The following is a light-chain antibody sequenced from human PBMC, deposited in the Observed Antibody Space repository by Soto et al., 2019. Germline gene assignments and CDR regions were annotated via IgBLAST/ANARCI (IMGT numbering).Light chain of an antibody. CDR1: QTVRNNY. J-gene: IGKJ4*01. CDR3: RQFSSFPCT. V-gene: IGKV3-20*01. Sequence: ELVLTQSPGTLSLSPGERATLSCRASQTVRNNYLASYQQKPGQPARLLIYDESIRATGIPDRFSGGGSVTVFTLNISRLEREDFAVYYCRQFSSFPCTFGGGTKVEIK. CDR2: DES.